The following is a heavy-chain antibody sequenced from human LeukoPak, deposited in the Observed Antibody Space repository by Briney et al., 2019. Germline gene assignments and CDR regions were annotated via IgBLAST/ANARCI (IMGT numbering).Heavy chain of an antibody. CDR2: IYYSGST. D-gene: IGHD6-19*01. V-gene: IGHV4-59*01. Sequence: SGTLSLTCTVSGGSISSYYWSWIRQPPGKGLEWIGYIYYSGSTNYNPSLKSRVTISVDTSKNQFSLKLSSVTAADTAVYYCARSYSSGPFDLWGQGTLVIASS. CDR1: GGSISSYY. CDR3: ARSYSSGPFDL. J-gene: IGHJ4*02.